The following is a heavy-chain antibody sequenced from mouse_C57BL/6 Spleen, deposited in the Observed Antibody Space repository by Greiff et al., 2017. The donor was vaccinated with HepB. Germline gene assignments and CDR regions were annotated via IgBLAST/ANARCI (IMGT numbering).Heavy chain of an antibody. Sequence: VQLQQPGAELVKPGASVKLSCKASGYTFTSYWMHWVKQRPGQGLEWIGMIHPNSGSTNYNEKFKSKATLTVDKSSSTDYMQLSSLTSEDSAVYYCARRRQLRLSFAYWGQGTLVTVSA. CDR3: ARRRQLRLSFAY. J-gene: IGHJ3*01. V-gene: IGHV1-64*01. CDR2: IHPNSGST. D-gene: IGHD3-2*02. CDR1: GYTFTSYW.